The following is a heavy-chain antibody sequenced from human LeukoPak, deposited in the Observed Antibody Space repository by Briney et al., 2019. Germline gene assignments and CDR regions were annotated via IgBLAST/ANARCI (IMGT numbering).Heavy chain of an antibody. CDR3: ARDGDTVKFDY. CDR2: IYSGGST. CDR1: GSTVSSNY. D-gene: IGHD5-18*01. J-gene: IGHJ4*02. V-gene: IGHV3-53*04. Sequence: PGGSLRLSCAASGSTVSSNYMSWVRQAPGKGLEWVSVIYSGGSTYYADSVKGRFTISRHNSKNTLYLQMNSLRAEDTAVYYCARDGDTVKFDYWGQGTLVTVSS.